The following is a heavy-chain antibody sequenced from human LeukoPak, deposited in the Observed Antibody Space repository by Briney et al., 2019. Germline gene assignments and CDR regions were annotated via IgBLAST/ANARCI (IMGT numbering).Heavy chain of an antibody. D-gene: IGHD3-10*01. V-gene: IGHV4-59*01. CDR2: IYYSGST. CDR1: GGSISGYY. J-gene: IGHJ4*02. Sequence: PSETLSLTCTVSGGSISGYYWSWIRQPPGKGLEWIGYIYYSGSTNYNPSLKSRVTISVDTSKNQFSLKLSSVTAADTAVYYCARAGGSGSHDYWGQGTLVTVSS. CDR3: ARAGGSGSHDY.